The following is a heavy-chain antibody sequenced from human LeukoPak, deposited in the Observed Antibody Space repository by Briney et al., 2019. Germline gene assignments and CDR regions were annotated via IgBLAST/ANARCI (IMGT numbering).Heavy chain of an antibody. CDR2: INSDGSST. V-gene: IGHV3-74*01. CDR1: GLTFSSYW. CDR3: ARDRPTYAFDI. J-gene: IGHJ3*02. Sequence: PGGSLRRSCAASGLTFSSYWMHWVRQAPGKGLVWVSHINSDGSSTTYADSVKGRFTISRDNAKNTLYLQMNSLRAEDTAVYYCARDRPTYAFDIWGQGTMVTVSS.